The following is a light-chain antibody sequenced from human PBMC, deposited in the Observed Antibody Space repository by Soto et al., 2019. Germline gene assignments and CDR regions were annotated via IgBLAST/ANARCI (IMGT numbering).Light chain of an antibody. CDR3: SSYTSSSTPHDV. V-gene: IGLV2-14*01. J-gene: IGLJ1*01. CDR2: EVS. Sequence: QSVLTQPASVSGSPGQSITISCTGTSNDVGGYNYVSWYQQHPGKAPKLMIYEVSNRPSGVSNRFSGSKSGNTASLTISGLQAEDEADYYCSSYTSSSTPHDVFGSGTKLTVL. CDR1: SNDVGGYNY.